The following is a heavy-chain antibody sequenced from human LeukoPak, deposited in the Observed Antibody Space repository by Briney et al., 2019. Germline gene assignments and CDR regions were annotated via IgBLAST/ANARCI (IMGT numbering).Heavy chain of an antibody. CDR1: GYTFTSNG. D-gene: IGHD2-2*01. CDR3: ARDLGYCTSTSCSRQWFDP. V-gene: IGHV1-18*01. Sequence: ASVKVSCKASGYTFTSNGIRWVRQAPGQGLEWMGWISTYNGNTNYAQKFRDRVSMTTDTSTSTVYMELRSLGSDDTAVYYCARDLGYCTSTSCSRQWFDPWGQGTLVTVSS. J-gene: IGHJ5*02. CDR2: ISTYNGNT.